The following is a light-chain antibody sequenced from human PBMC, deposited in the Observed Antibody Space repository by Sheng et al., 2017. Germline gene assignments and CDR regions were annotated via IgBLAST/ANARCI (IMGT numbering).Light chain of an antibody. CDR1: QSITDY. CDR3: QQSYSTHT. J-gene: IGKJ2*01. Sequence: DIQMTQFPSSLSASVGDRVTINCRASQSITDYLNWYQQKPGEAPKLLIYGASSLQTGVPSRFSGSGSGTDFALTISSLQLEDFATYYCQQSYSTHTFGQGTKLEIK. V-gene: IGKV1-39*01. CDR2: GAS.